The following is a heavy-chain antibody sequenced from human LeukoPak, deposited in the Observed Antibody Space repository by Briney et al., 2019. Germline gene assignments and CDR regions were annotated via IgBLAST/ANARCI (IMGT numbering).Heavy chain of an antibody. Sequence: SSETLSLTCTVSGSSISSYYWSWIRQPPGKGLEWIGYIYYSGSTNYNPSLKSRVTISVDTSKNQFSLKLSSVTAADTAVYYCARVGYGQDFDYWGQGTLVTVSS. J-gene: IGHJ4*02. CDR3: ARVGYGQDFDY. CDR2: IYYSGST. V-gene: IGHV4-59*01. D-gene: IGHD5-18*01. CDR1: GSSISSYY.